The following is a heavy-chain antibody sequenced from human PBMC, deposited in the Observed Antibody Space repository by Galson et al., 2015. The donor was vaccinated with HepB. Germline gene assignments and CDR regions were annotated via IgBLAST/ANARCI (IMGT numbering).Heavy chain of an antibody. CDR1: GYTFTSYA. CDR2: INAGNGNT. Sequence: SVKVSCKASGYTFTSYAMHWVRQAPGQRLEWMGWINAGNGNTKYSQKFQGRVTITRDTSASTAYMELSSLRSEDTAVYYCAAEGFGSGSFDVWGQGTTVTVSS. J-gene: IGHJ6*02. V-gene: IGHV1-3*01. D-gene: IGHD3-10*01. CDR3: AAEGFGSGSFDV.